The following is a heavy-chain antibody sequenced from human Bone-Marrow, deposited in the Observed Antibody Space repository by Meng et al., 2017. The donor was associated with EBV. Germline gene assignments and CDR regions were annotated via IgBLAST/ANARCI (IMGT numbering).Heavy chain of an antibody. CDR2: IYDGGTT. D-gene: IGHD3-10*01. CDR1: CASFSVSTYH. J-gene: IGHJ4*02. V-gene: IGHV4-61*01. Sequence: QESGPGLVTPSRALAITCTVSCASFSVSTYHWSWIQQPPGKELEWIGYIYDGGTTIYNPSLKSRVTILVDASKNQFSLKLSSVTTADTAVYYCAKSRSSTPGVVDYWGQGTLVTVSS. CDR3: AKSRSSTPGVVDY.